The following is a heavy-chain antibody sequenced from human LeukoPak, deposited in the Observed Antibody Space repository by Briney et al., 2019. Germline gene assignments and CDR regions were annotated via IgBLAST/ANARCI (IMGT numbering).Heavy chain of an antibody. J-gene: IGHJ6*02. Sequence: TGGSLRLSCAASGFTFSYYNMSWVRQAPGKGLEWVAVISYDGSNKYYADSVKGRFTISRDNSKNTLYLQMNSLRAEDTAVYYCAKDYYDSSGYYVLYGMDVWGQGTTVTVSS. CDR1: GFTFSYYN. CDR2: ISYDGSNK. CDR3: AKDYYDSSGYYVLYGMDV. D-gene: IGHD3-22*01. V-gene: IGHV3-30*18.